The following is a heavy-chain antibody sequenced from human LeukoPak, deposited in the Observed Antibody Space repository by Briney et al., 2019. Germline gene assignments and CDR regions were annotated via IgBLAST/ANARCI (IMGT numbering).Heavy chain of an antibody. CDR1: GVSFSGYY. V-gene: IGHV4-34*01. Sequence: SETLSLTCAVYGVSFSGYYWSWIRQPPGKGLEWLGEINHSGSTNYNPSLKSRVTISVDTSKNQFSLKLSSVTAADTAVYYCARTRRGWYSGSYYPWFDPWGQGTLVTVSS. D-gene: IGHD1-26*01. J-gene: IGHJ5*02. CDR3: ARTRRGWYSGSYYPWFDP. CDR2: INHSGST.